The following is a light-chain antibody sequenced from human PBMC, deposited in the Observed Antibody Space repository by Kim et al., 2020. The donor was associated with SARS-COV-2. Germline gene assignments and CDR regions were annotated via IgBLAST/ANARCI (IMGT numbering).Light chain of an antibody. CDR1: QTISTD. V-gene: IGKV1-39*01. J-gene: IGKJ2*01. CDR2: AAS. CDR3: QQGSTSPYT. Sequence: SASVGDRVTITCRANQTISTDLNWYQARPGKAPILLLYAASTLQNGVPSRFSGSGSGTDFTLAISSLQPEDFATYFCQQGSTSPYTFGQGTKLEI.